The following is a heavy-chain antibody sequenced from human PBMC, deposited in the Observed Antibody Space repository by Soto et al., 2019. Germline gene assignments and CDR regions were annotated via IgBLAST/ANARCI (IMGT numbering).Heavy chain of an antibody. Sequence: GGSLRLSCVASGLTFGSRAMSWVRQSPGEGLEWVSTITDTGGDAKYADSVRGRFAISRDNSKNTLFLQMGALRSEDTAVYYCARSGYYDSSGYYYPFGDYFDYWGQGTLVTVSS. V-gene: IGHV3-23*01. D-gene: IGHD3-22*01. CDR3: ARSGYYDSSGYYYPFGDYFDY. CDR1: GLTFGSRA. J-gene: IGHJ4*02. CDR2: ITDTGGDA.